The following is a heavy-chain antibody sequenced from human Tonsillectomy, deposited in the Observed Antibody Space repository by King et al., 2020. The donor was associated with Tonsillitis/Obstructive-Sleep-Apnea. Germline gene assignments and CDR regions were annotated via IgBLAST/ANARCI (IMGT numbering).Heavy chain of an antibody. J-gene: IGHJ1*01. CDR2: INHSGST. D-gene: IGHD2-2*01. CDR1: GGSFSGYY. CDR3: ARGFPIVVVPAAIRGGYFQH. Sequence: VQLQQWGAGLLKPSETLSLTCAVYGGSFSGYYWSWIRQPPGKGLEWIGEINHSGSTNYNPSLKSRVTISVDTSKNQFSLKLSPVTAADTAVYYCARGFPIVVVPAAIRGGYFQHWGQGTLVTVSS. V-gene: IGHV4-34*01.